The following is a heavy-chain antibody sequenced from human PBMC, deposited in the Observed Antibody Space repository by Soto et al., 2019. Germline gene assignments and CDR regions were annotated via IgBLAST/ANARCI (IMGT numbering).Heavy chain of an antibody. J-gene: IGHJ4*02. CDR1: GFSLTASGVG. Sequence: QITLKESGPPLVKPTQTLTLTCTFSGFSLTASGVGVGWIRQPPGKALEWLALIYWDDDQRYSPALKSRLTITKDTSMNQVVLTMTNMDPVDTATYYCARFLWSTNSFYYFAYWGQGSLVTVSS. V-gene: IGHV2-5*02. CDR3: ARFLWSTNSFYYFAY. CDR2: IYWDDDQ. D-gene: IGHD3-3*01.